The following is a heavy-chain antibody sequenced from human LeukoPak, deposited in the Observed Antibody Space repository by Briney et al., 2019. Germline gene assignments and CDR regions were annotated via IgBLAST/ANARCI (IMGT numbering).Heavy chain of an antibody. CDR1: GFTFSSYS. D-gene: IGHD3-10*01. J-gene: IGHJ4*02. CDR2: ISSSSSYI. Sequence: GGSLRLSCAASGFTFSSYSMNWVRQAPGKGLEWVSSISSSSSYIYYADSVKGRFTISRDNAKNSLYLQMNSLRAEDTAVYYCARRITMVRGVILGYYFDYWGQGTLVTVSS. CDR3: ARRITMVRGVILGYYFDY. V-gene: IGHV3-21*01.